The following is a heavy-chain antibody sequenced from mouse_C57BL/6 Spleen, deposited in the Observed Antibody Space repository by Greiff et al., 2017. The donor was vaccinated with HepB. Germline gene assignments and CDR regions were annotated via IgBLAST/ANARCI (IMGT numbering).Heavy chain of an antibody. CDR3: TRWDLGYYGSSWYFDV. Sequence: VQLQQSGAELVRPGASVTLSCKASGYTFTDYEIHWVKQTPVHGLEWIGAIDPETGGTAYNQKFKGKAILTADKSSSTAYMELRSLTSEDSAVYYCTRWDLGYYGSSWYFDVWGTGTTVTVSS. CDR2: IDPETGGT. D-gene: IGHD1-1*01. J-gene: IGHJ1*03. V-gene: IGHV1-15*01. CDR1: GYTFTDYE.